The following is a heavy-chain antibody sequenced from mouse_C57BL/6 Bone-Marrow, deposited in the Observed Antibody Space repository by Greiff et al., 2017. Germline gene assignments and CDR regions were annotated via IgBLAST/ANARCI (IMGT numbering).Heavy chain of an antibody. CDR3: ASGYGSSYVWFAY. CDR1: GFTFSSYG. J-gene: IGHJ3*01. D-gene: IGHD1-1*01. V-gene: IGHV5-6*01. CDR2: ISSGGSYT. Sequence: EVQLVESGGDLVKPGGSLKLSCAASGFTFSSYGMSWVRQTPDKRLAWVATISSGGSYTFFPVSVKGRFTISRDNAKNTLYLQMSSLKSEDTAMYYCASGYGSSYVWFAYWGQGSLVTVSA.